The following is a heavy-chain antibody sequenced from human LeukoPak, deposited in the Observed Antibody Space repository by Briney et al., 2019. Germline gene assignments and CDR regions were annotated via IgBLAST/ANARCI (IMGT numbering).Heavy chain of an antibody. J-gene: IGHJ3*02. CDR2: IYYSGST. D-gene: IGHD3-22*01. CDR1: GGSISSHY. V-gene: IGHV4-59*11. CDR3: ARVLTYYYDSSGFDVDAFDI. Sequence: SETLSLTCTVSGGSISSHYWSWIRQPPGKGLERIGYIYYSGSTNYNPSLKSRVTISVDTSKNQFSLKLSSVTAADTAVYYCARVLTYYYDSSGFDVDAFDIWGQGTMVTVSS.